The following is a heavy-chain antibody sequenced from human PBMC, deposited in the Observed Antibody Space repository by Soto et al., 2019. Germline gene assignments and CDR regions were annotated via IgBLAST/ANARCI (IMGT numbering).Heavy chain of an antibody. V-gene: IGHV4-31*03. Sequence: QVQLQESGPGLVKPSQTLSLTCTVSGDSINTDGHYWSWVRQHPGQGLEWIGHIFFSRNTYYKPSLKSRVSISLDTSKSQSSLHLNSVTAADTAMYYCARGKGWPPSNYYYPMDLWGQGTSVTVS. CDR2: IFFSRNT. CDR1: GDSINTDGHY. J-gene: IGHJ6*02. CDR3: ARGKGWPPSNYYYPMDL. D-gene: IGHD2-15*01.